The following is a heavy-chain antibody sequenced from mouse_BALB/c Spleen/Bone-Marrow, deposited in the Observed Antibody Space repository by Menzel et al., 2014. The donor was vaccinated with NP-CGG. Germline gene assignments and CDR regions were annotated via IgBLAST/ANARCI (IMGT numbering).Heavy chain of an antibody. J-gene: IGHJ2*01. CDR2: INPSTGYA. CDR3: ARDY. V-gene: IGHV1-7*01. CDR1: GYTFTDTW. Sequence: VKLMESGAELAKPGASVKMSCKASGYTFTDTWIHWIKQRPGQGLEWIGYINPSTGYAEYNQNFKDKATLTVDKSPSTAYMQLSSLTSEDSAVYYCARDYWGQGTTLTVSS.